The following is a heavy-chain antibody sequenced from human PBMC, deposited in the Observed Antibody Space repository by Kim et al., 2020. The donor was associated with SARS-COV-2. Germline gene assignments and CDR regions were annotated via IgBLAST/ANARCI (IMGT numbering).Heavy chain of an antibody. CDR1: GGSISSSSYY. D-gene: IGHD3-10*01. Sequence: SETLSLTCTVSGGSISSSSYYWGWIRQPPGKGLEWIGSIYYSGSTYYNPSLKSRVTISVDTSKNQFSLKLSSVTAADTAVYYCARQMVRGVIITVGDWFDPWGQGTLVTVSS. CDR2: IYYSGST. J-gene: IGHJ5*02. CDR3: ARQMVRGVIITVGDWFDP. V-gene: IGHV4-39*01.